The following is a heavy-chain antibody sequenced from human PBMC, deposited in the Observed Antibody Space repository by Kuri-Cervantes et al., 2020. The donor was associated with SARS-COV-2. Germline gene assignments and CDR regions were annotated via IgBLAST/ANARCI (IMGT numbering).Heavy chain of an antibody. D-gene: IGHD3-3*01. CDR2: IYYSGST. J-gene: IGHJ4*02. Sequence: ESLKISCTVSGGSISSYYWSWIRQPPGKGLEWIGYIYYSGSTNYNPSLKSRVTISVDTSKNQFSLKLSSVTAADTAVYYCARVKTIFGVAPFDYWGQGTLVTV. CDR3: ARVKTIFGVAPFDY. V-gene: IGHV4-59*12. CDR1: GGSISSYY.